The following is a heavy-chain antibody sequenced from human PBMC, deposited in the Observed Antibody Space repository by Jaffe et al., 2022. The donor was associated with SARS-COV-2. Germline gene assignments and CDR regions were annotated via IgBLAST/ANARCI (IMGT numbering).Heavy chain of an antibody. V-gene: IGHV3-7*01. D-gene: IGHD3-10*01. Sequence: EVQLVESGGGLVQPGGSLRLSCAASGFTFSSYWMSWVRQAPGKGLEWVANIKQDGSEKYYVDSVKGRFTISRDNAKNSLYLQMNSLRAEDTAVYYCARVLGLLWFGEPTPGWFDPWGQGTLVTVSS. CDR2: IKQDGSEK. CDR1: GFTFSSYW. CDR3: ARVLGLLWFGEPTPGWFDP. J-gene: IGHJ5*02.